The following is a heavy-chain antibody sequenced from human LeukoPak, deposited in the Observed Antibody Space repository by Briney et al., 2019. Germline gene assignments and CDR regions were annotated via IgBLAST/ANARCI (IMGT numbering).Heavy chain of an antibody. D-gene: IGHD3-10*02. V-gene: IGHV3-30*18. Sequence: GGSLRLSCAASGFTFSTYGMHWVRQAPGKGLEWVAIISYHGSNRYYADSVKGRFTISRDNSKNSLYLQMNSLRVEDTAVYYCAELGITMIGGVWGKGTTVTISS. J-gene: IGHJ6*04. CDR1: GFTFSTYG. CDR2: ISYHGSNR. CDR3: AELGITMIGGV.